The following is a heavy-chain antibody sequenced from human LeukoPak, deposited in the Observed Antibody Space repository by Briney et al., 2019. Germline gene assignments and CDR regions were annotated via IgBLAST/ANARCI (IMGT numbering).Heavy chain of an antibody. V-gene: IGHV4-34*01. J-gene: IGHJ4*02. CDR1: GGSFSGYY. D-gene: IGHD5-18*01. Sequence: ASETLSLTCAVYGGSFSGYYWSWIRQPPGKGLEWIGEINHSGSTNYSPSLKSRVTISVDTSKNQFSLKLSSVTAADTAVYYCASRIVDTAMVYFDYWGQGTLVTVSS. CDR3: ASRIVDTAMVYFDY. CDR2: INHSGST.